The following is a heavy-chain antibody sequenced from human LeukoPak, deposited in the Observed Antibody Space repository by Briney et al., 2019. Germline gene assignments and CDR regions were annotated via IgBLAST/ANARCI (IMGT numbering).Heavy chain of an antibody. V-gene: IGHV1-8*02. D-gene: IGHD6-6*01. CDR2: MNPNSGNT. CDR1: GYTFTSYY. J-gene: IGHJ4*02. CDR3: ARFRSSSGDY. Sequence: GASVKVSCKASGYTFTSYYMHWVRQATGQGLEWMGWMNPNSGNTGYAQKFQGRVTMTRNTSISTAYMELSSLRSEDTAVYYCARFRSSSGDYWGQGTLVTVSS.